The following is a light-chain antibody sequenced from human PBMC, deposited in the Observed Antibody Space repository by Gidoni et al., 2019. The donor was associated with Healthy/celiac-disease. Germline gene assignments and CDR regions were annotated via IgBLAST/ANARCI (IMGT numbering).Light chain of an antibody. CDR1: QSVLYSSNNKNY. V-gene: IGKV4-1*01. J-gene: IGKJ4*01. CDR3: QQYYNTPALT. Sequence: DIVMTQSPDPLAVSLGERATINCKSSQSVLYSSNNKNYLAWYQQKPGQPPKLLIYWASTRESGVPDRFSGSGSGTDFTLTISSRQAEDVAVYYCQQYYNTPALTFGGGTKVEIK. CDR2: WAS.